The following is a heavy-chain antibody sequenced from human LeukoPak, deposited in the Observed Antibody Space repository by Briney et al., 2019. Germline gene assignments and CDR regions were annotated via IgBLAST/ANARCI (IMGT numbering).Heavy chain of an antibody. D-gene: IGHD3-9*01. Sequence: GRSLRLSCAASGFTFSSYGMHWVRQAPGKGLEWVAVIWYDGSNKYYADSVKGRFTISRDNSKNTLYLQMNSLRAEDTAVYYCARSTIFRLVIMFDYWGQGTLVTVSS. CDR1: GFTFSSYG. V-gene: IGHV3-33*01. CDR3: ARSTIFRLVIMFDY. J-gene: IGHJ4*02. CDR2: IWYDGSNK.